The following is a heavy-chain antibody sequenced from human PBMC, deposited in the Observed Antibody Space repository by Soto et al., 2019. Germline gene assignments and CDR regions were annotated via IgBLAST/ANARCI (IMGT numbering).Heavy chain of an antibody. CDR2: IGSKGETYAT. D-gene: IGHD3-16*01. CDR1: GFTFGASN. Sequence: EVQLVESGGDLVQPGGSLKLSCAASGFTFGASNLQWVRQASGKGLEWLGRIGSKGETYATTYAASVKGRFTISRDDSKKTAYLQMNNLESEDTAVYYCSRDDSVWFFNWGRGTLVTVSS. V-gene: IGHV3-73*02. CDR3: SRDDSVWFFN. J-gene: IGHJ4*02.